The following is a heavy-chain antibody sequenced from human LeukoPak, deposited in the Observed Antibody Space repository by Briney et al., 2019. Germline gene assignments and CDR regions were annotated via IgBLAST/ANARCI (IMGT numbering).Heavy chain of an antibody. CDR2: ITADGTNA. CDR3: VRDGGSGTPFDY. V-gene: IGHV3-74*01. D-gene: IGHD3-10*01. J-gene: IGHJ4*02. CDR1: GFSFSSFW. Sequence: GGSLRLSCAASGFSFSSFWIHWVRQDPGKGLLWVSRITADGTNAKYADSVRGRFTISRDNAKSTVYLQMNSLRGEDTALYYCVRDGGSGTPFDYWGKGTLVTVSS.